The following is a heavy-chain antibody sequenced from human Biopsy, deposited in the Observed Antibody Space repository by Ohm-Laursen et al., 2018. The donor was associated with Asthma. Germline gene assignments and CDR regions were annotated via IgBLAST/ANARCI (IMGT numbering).Heavy chain of an antibody. CDR1: GDSFSNYA. J-gene: IGHJ6*02. V-gene: IGHV1-69*01. Sequence: SSVKVSCKASGDSFSNYAISWVRQAPGQGLEWMGGLIPVLGTPDHAQMFEGRVTITADDSTSTAYMELSSLSSEDTAVYYWARGYSGSDRIVYYYSGLEVWGQGTTVTVSS. CDR3: ARGYSGSDRIVYYYSGLEV. D-gene: IGHD5-12*01. CDR2: LIPVLGTP.